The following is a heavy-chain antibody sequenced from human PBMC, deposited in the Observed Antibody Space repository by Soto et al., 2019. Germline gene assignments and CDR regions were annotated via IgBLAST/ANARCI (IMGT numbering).Heavy chain of an antibody. D-gene: IGHD5-18*01. V-gene: IGHV5-51*01. CDR1: GYSFIGYW. Sequence: ECLKISCQGSGYSFIGYWVAWVRQMPGNGLEWMGIIYPGDSDTRYSPSFEGQVTISADRSISTAYLHWSSLRASDTAIYYCVRAGRARYGGYFDYWGQGTRVTVSS. CDR3: VRAGRARYGGYFDY. J-gene: IGHJ4*02. CDR2: IYPGDSDT.